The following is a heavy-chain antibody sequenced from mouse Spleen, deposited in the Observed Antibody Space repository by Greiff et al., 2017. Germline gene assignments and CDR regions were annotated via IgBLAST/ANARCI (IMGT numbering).Heavy chain of an antibody. CDR2: ISDGGSYT. CDR1: GFTFSSYA. V-gene: IGHV5-4*01. J-gene: IGHJ4*01. Sequence: EVQRVESGGGLVKPGGSLKLSCAASGFTFSSYAMSWVRQTPEKRLEWVATISDGGSYTYYPDNVKGRFTISRDNAKNNLYLQMSHLKSEDTAMYYCAREGYGNSYAMDYWGQGTSVTVSS. D-gene: IGHD2-1*01. CDR3: AREGYGNSYAMDY.